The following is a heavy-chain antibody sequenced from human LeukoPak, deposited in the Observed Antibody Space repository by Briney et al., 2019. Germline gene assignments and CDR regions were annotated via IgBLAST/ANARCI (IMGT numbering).Heavy chain of an antibody. CDR1: GGSISSYY. CDR2: IYTSGST. Sequence: SETLSLTCTVSGGSISSYYWSWIRQPAGKGLEWIGRIYTSGSTNYNPSLNSRVTMSVDTSKNQFSLKLSSVTAADTAVYYCAREFTMVRGVIPYFDYWGKGTLVTVSS. CDR3: AREFTMVRGVIPYFDY. J-gene: IGHJ4*02. V-gene: IGHV4-4*07. D-gene: IGHD3-10*01.